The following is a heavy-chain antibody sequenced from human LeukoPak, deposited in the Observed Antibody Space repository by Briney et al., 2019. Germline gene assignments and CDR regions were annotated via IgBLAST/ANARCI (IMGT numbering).Heavy chain of an antibody. Sequence: GGSLRLSCAASGFTFNNYGMHWVRQAPGKGLEWLAFIRYDGSNTYYADSVKGRFTVSRGDSKNTLYLQMNSLRGDDTAVYYCAKDGTSYYYIYYWGQGTLVTVSS. CDR3: AKDGTSYYYIYY. V-gene: IGHV3-30*02. CDR2: IRYDGSNT. D-gene: IGHD2/OR15-2a*01. J-gene: IGHJ4*02. CDR1: GFTFNNYG.